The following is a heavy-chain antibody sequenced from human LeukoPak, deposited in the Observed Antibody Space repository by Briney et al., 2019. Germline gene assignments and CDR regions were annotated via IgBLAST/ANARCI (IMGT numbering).Heavy chain of an antibody. D-gene: IGHD2-21*01. Sequence: SETLSLTCTVSGGSISSYYWSWIRQPPGKGLEWIGNIYYSGSANYNPSLRSRVTISVDTSKNQCSLKLSSVTAADTAVYYCARGGDPHYGMDVWGQGTTVTVSS. J-gene: IGHJ6*02. CDR2: IYYSGSA. CDR3: ARGGDPHYGMDV. V-gene: IGHV4-59*01. CDR1: GGSISSYY.